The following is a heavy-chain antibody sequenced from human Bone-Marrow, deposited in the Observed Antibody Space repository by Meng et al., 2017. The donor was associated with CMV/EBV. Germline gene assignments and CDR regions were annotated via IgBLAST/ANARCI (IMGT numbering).Heavy chain of an antibody. CDR3: ARDGGRGGTGAFDI. Sequence: GGSLRLSCAASGFTFSNYWMHWVRQAPGKGLVWVSRITSDGSSITYADSVKGRFTSSRDNAKNTLYLQMNSLRAEDTAVYYCARDGGRGGTGAFDIWGQGTMVTV. D-gene: IGHD2-15*01. CDR1: GFTFSNYW. CDR2: ITSDGSSI. J-gene: IGHJ3*02. V-gene: IGHV3-74*03.